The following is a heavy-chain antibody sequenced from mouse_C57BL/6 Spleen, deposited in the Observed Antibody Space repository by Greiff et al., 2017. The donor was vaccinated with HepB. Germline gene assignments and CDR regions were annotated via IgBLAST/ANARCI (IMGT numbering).Heavy chain of an antibody. Sequence: VQLQQSGPELVKPGASVKISCKASGYAFSSSWMNWVKQRPGKGLEWIGRIYPGDGDTNYNGKFKGKATLTADKSSSTAYMQLSSMTSEDSAVYCCARWYYGSRGDYWGEGTTLTVSS. CDR2: IYPGDGDT. CDR3: ARWYYGSRGDY. CDR1: GYAFSSSW. V-gene: IGHV1-82*01. D-gene: IGHD1-1*01. J-gene: IGHJ2*01.